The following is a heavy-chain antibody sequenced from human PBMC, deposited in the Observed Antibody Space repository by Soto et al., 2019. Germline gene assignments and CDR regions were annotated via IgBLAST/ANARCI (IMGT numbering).Heavy chain of an antibody. V-gene: IGHV1-69*01. J-gene: IGHJ6*02. CDR3: ARSQGSSTSLELYYYYYYGMDV. Sequence: QVQLVQSGAEVKKPGSSVKVSCKASGGTFSSYAISWVRQAPGQGLEWMGGIIPISDTTHYAQKFQGRVTITADESTSTAYMELSSLRSEDTAVYYCARSQGSSTSLELYYYYYYGMDVWGQGTTVTVSS. CDR2: IIPISDTT. D-gene: IGHD2-2*01. CDR1: GGTFSSYA.